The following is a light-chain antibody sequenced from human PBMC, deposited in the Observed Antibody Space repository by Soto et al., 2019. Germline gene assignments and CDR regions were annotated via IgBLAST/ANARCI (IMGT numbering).Light chain of an antibody. Sequence: DIVMTQSPDSLAVSLGERATINCKSSQSVLYSSINKNYLAWYRQKPGQPPKLIIYWASIRESGVPDRISGSGSGTDFTLTISSLQAEDVAVYYCQQYYSTPPYTFGQGTKLEIK. CDR3: QQYYSTPPYT. CDR2: WAS. V-gene: IGKV4-1*01. J-gene: IGKJ2*01. CDR1: QSVLYSSINKNY.